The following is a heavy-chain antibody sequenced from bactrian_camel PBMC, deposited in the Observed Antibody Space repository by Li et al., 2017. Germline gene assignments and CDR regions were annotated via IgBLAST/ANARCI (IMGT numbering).Heavy chain of an antibody. CDR1: GYTAC. CDR2: VYSVDGTT. Sequence: HVQLVESGGGSVQAGGSLRLSCAASGYTACIGWFRQAPGKEREGVASVYSVDGTTHVAASVQGRFTISQDNSKNTVYLQMNNLEPEDSAMYYCAADAQPYCNGWYIWQYKNEGQGTQVTVS. J-gene: IGHJ4*01. D-gene: IGHD6*01. V-gene: IGHV3S63*01.